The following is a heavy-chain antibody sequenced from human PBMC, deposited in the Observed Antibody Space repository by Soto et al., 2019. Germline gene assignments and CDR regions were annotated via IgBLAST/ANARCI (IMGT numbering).Heavy chain of an antibody. D-gene: IGHD6-13*01. CDR2: ISGSGGST. V-gene: IGHV3-23*01. CDR1: GFTFSSYA. Sequence: GWSRRLSCAASGFTFSSYAMSWVRQAPGKGLEWVSAISGSGGSTYYADSVKRRFTISXXXSXXXXXLXXNSXRAXDTAVYYCAKDRSLEAASDYWGQGTLVTSPQ. J-gene: IGHJ4*02. CDR3: AKDRSLEAASDY.